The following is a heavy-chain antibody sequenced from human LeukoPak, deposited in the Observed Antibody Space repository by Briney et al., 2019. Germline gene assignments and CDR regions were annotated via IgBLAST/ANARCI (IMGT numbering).Heavy chain of an antibody. Sequence: GGSLRLSCAASGFTFTVHTMNWVRQAPGKGLEWVASISSASNYIYYADSLKGRFTVSRDNAKNSLYLQMNSLRAEDTAVYFCARDNYHDGSAYPFDYWGQGTLVTVPS. CDR2: ISSASNYI. D-gene: IGHD3-22*01. J-gene: IGHJ4*02. V-gene: IGHV3-21*01. CDR1: GFTFTVHT. CDR3: ARDNYHDGSAYPFDY.